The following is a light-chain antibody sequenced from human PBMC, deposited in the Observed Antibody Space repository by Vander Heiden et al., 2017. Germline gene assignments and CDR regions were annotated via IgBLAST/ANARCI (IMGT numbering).Light chain of an antibody. CDR1: SSDVGGHHY. V-gene: IGLV2-14*03. CDR2: DVS. CDR3: SAYTSGSTLV. J-gene: IGLJ2*01. Sequence: QSALTQPASVSGSPGQSITISCTGTSSDVGGHHYVPWNPHHPGKAPKLKIYDVSNRPSGVSNRCSSSESGNTASLTSAGVQAEDEADYYCSAYTSGSTLVFGGGTKLTVL.